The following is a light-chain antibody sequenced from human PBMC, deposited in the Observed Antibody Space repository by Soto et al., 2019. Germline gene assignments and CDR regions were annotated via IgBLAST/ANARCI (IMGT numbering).Light chain of an antibody. V-gene: IGKV1-5*03. CDR3: QQYYTYQWT. J-gene: IGKJ1*01. CDR1: QSISSW. Sequence: DIQMTQSPSTLSTSVGDRVTITCRASQSISSWLAWYQQKPGKAPNLLIYMASSVESGVPSRFSGSGSGTEFTLTLSSVQPDDFATYYCQQYYTYQWTFGQGTKVEIK. CDR2: MAS.